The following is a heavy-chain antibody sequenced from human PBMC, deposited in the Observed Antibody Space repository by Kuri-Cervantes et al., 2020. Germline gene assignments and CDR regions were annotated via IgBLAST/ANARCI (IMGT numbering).Heavy chain of an antibody. V-gene: IGHV3-7*01. Sequence: GGSLRLSCAASGFSFDTYFMAWVRQAPGKGLEWVANMNPPGGAKYYVDSLKGRFTISRDNAKNSLYLEMNSLRAEDTGVYYCARVDWGKFDYWGQGTLVTVSS. CDR3: ARVDWGKFDY. J-gene: IGHJ4*02. CDR2: MNPPGGAK. CDR1: GFSFDTYF. D-gene: IGHD3/OR15-3a*01.